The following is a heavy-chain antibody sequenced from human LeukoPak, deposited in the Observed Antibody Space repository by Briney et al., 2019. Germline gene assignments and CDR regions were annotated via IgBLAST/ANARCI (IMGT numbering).Heavy chain of an antibody. Sequence: PSETLSLTCAVYGGSFSGYYWGWIRQPPGKGLEWIGSIYYSGSTYYNPSLKSRVTISVDTSKNRFSLELSSVTAADTAVYYCASPGGDGYNYYFDYWGQGTLVTVSS. CDR3: ASPGGDGYNYYFDY. V-gene: IGHV4-34*01. CDR2: IYYSGST. CDR1: GGSFSGYY. J-gene: IGHJ4*02. D-gene: IGHD5-24*01.